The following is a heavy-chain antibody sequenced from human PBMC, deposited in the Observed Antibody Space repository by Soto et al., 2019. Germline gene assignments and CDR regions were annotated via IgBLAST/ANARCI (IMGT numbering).Heavy chain of an antibody. V-gene: IGHV3-30*18. J-gene: IGHJ3*01. D-gene: IGHD6-19*01. CDR1: GFTFSSYG. CDR2: ISYDGSNK. CDR3: AKFETSSGWSD. Sequence: QVQLVESGGGVVQPGRSLRLSCAASGFTFSSYGMHWVRQAPGKGLGWVAVISYDGSNKYYADSVKGRFTISRDNSKNTLYLQMNSLRAEDTAVYYCAKFETSSGWSDWGQGTMVTVSS.